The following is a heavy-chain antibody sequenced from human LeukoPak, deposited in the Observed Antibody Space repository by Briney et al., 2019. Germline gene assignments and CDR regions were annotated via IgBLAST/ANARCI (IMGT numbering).Heavy chain of an antibody. D-gene: IGHD2-15*01. CDR3: ARSLGYCGGGSCRPYFDY. CDR2: ISSSSSSI. Sequence: PGGSVRLSCGASGFSFSSYVMNWVRQAPGKGLEWVSYISSSSSSIYYADSVKGRFTISRDNAKNSLYLQMNSLRDEDTALYYCARSLGYCGGGSCRPYFDYWGQGTLVTVSS. J-gene: IGHJ4*02. V-gene: IGHV3-48*02. CDR1: GFSFSSYV.